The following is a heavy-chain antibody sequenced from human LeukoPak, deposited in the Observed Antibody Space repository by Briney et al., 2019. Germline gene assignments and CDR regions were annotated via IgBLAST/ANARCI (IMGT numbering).Heavy chain of an antibody. CDR2: IYYSGST. CDR1: GGSISSYC. V-gene: IGHV4-59*01. CDR3: ARGRRAAAGTGWFDP. J-gene: IGHJ5*02. D-gene: IGHD6-13*01. Sequence: SETLSLTCTVSGGSISSYCWSWIRQPPGKGLEWIGYIYYSGSTNYNPSLKSRVTISVDTSKNQFSLKLSSVTAADTAVYYCARGRRAAAGTGWFDPWGQGTLVTVSS.